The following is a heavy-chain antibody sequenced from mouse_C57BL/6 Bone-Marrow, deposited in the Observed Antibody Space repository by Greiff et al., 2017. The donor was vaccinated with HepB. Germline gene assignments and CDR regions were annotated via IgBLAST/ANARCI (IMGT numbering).Heavy chain of an antibody. V-gene: IGHV5-17*01. J-gene: IGHJ2*01. Sequence: EVKLMESGGGLVKPGGSLKLSCAASGFTFSDYGMHWVRQAPEKGLEWVAYISSGSSTIYYADTVKGRFTISRDNAKNTLFLQMTSLRSEDTAMYYCARRLTGRDFDYWGQGTTLTVSS. D-gene: IGHD4-1*01. CDR1: GFTFSDYG. CDR3: ARRLTGRDFDY. CDR2: ISSGSSTI.